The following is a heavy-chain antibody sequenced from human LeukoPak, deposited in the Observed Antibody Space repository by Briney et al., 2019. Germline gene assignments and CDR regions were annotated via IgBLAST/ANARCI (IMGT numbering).Heavy chain of an antibody. V-gene: IGHV3-48*03. CDR3: ARGRVTGDYVRDFDY. CDR2: INSSGSSI. Sequence: GVSLTLSCPASGFTFSSFEMNWVRQTPGKGLEWVSYINSSGSSIYYADSVKGRFTISRDNAKNSLYLQMNSLRAAYTAVYYCARGRVTGDYVRDFDYWGQGTLFTVSS. CDR1: GFTFSSFE. D-gene: IGHD4-17*01. J-gene: IGHJ4*02.